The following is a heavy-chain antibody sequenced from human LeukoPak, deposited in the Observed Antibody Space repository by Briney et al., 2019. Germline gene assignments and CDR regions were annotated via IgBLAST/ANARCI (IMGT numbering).Heavy chain of an antibody. V-gene: IGHV3-21*01. CDR2: ISSSSSYI. D-gene: IGHD1-26*01. J-gene: IGHJ5*02. CDR3: ARRSGSYRNDH. Sequence: PGGSLRLSCAASGFTFSSYSMNWVRQAPGKGLELVSSISSSSSYIYYADSVKGRFTISRDNAKNSLYLQMNSLRAEDTAVYYCARRSGSYRNDHWGQGTLVTVSS. CDR1: GFTFSSYS.